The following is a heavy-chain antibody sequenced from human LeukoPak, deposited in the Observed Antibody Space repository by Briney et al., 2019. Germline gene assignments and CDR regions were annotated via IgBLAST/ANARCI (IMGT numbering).Heavy chain of an antibody. CDR1: GFTFSSYS. J-gene: IGHJ1*01. Sequence: PGGSLRLSCVASGFTFSSYSMNWVRQAPGKGLEWVSSMSRSSSYKYYTDSVTGRFTISRDNAKNSLYLQMNSLRAEDTAVYYCARGGGGYCSGGSCYQEYFQHWGQGTLVTASS. D-gene: IGHD2-15*01. CDR3: ARGGGGYCSGGSCYQEYFQH. CDR2: MSRSSSYK. V-gene: IGHV3-21*01.